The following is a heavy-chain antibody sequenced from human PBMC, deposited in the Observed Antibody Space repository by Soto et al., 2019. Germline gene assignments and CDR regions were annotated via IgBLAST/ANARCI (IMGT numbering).Heavy chain of an antibody. Sequence: EVQLVESGGGLVQPGGSLRLSCAASGFTFSSYEMNWVRQAPGKGLEWVSYISSSGSSIYYADSVKGRFTISRDNAKNSVYLQMNSLRAEDTAVYYCARDTWVGGGSLPFDYWGQGTLVTVSS. CDR2: ISSSGSSI. CDR1: GFTFSSYE. CDR3: ARDTWVGGGSLPFDY. V-gene: IGHV3-48*03. D-gene: IGHD2-15*01. J-gene: IGHJ4*02.